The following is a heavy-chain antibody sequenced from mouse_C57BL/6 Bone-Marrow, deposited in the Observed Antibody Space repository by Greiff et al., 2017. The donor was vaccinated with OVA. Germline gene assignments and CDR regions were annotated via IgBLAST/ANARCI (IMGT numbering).Heavy chain of an antibody. CDR3: ASPPYYYGSSYRPAWFAY. J-gene: IGHJ3*01. CDR2: LLPGSGST. V-gene: IGHV1-9*01. CDR1: GYTFTGYW. D-gene: IGHD1-1*01. Sequence: VQLQQSGAELMKPGASVKLSCKATGYTFTGYWIEWVKQRPGHGLEWIGELLPGSGSTNYNEKFKGKATFTADTSSNTAYMQLSSLTTEDSAIYYCASPPYYYGSSYRPAWFAYWGQGTLVTVSA.